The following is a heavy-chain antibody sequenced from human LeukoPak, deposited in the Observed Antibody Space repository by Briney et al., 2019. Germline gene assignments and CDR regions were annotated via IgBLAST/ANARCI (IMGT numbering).Heavy chain of an antibody. CDR1: GGSISSSSYY. Sequence: PSETLSLTCTVSGGSISSSSYYWGWIRQPPGKGLEWIGSIYYSGSTNYNPSLKSRVTMSVDTSKNQFSLKLSSVTAADTAVYYCARGVGATRAFDIWGQGTMVTVSS. CDR3: ARGVGATRAFDI. D-gene: IGHD1-26*01. CDR2: IYYSGST. J-gene: IGHJ3*02. V-gene: IGHV4-39*07.